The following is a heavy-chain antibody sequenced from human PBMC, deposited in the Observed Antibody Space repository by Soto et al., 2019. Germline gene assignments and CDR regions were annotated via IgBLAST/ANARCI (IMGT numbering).Heavy chain of an antibody. Sequence: QVLLQESGPGLVKPSETLSLTCTVSGGSISGYYWSWIRQPPGKGLEWIGYINYSGSTNYNPSLKSRVTISVDTSKNQFSLKLSSVTAADTAVYYCARTYSNYAYYYYYMDFWGKGTTVTVSS. J-gene: IGHJ6*03. V-gene: IGHV4-59*08. CDR1: GGSISGYY. CDR3: ARTYSNYAYYYYYMDF. CDR2: INYSGST. D-gene: IGHD4-4*01.